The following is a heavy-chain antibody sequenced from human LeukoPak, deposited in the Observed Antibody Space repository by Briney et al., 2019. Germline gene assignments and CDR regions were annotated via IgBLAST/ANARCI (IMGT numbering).Heavy chain of an antibody. CDR3: ARDPYSGSYSPPGLDV. J-gene: IGHJ6*04. CDR1: GYTFTSYG. CDR2: ISTYNGNT. D-gene: IGHD1-26*01. V-gene: IGHV1-18*01. Sequence: ASVKVSCKASGYTFTSYGITWVRPAPGQGLEWMGWISTYNGNTNYAQKLQGRVTMTTDTSTSTAYMELRSLRSDDTAVYYCARDPYSGSYSPPGLDVWGKGTTVTVSS.